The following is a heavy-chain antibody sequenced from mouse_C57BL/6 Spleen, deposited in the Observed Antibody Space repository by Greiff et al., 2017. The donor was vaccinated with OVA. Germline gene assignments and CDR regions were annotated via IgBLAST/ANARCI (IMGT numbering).Heavy chain of an antibody. J-gene: IGHJ4*01. CDR3: ARSYYYGTPYYAMDY. D-gene: IGHD1-1*01. Sequence: VQLQQPGAELVKPGASVKLSCKASGYTFTSYWMHWVKQRPGQGLEWIGMIHPNSGSTNYNEKFKSKATLTVDKSSSTAYMQLSSLTSEDSAVYYCARSYYYGTPYYAMDYWGQGTSVTVSS. CDR2: IHPNSGST. CDR1: GYTFTSYW. V-gene: IGHV1-64*01.